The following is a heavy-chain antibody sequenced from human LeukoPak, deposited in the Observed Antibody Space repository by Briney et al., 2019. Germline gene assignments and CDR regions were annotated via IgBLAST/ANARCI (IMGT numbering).Heavy chain of an antibody. CDR1: GGSFSGYY. CDR3: ARQVGPWLVRENWFDP. D-gene: IGHD6-19*01. CDR2: INHSGST. V-gene: IGHV4-34*01. J-gene: IGHJ5*02. Sequence: PSETLSLTCAVYGGSFSGYYWSWIRQPPGKGLEWIGEINHSGSTNYNPSLKSRVTISVDTSKNQSSLKLSSVTAADTAVYYCARQVGPWLVRENWFDPWGQGTLVTVSS.